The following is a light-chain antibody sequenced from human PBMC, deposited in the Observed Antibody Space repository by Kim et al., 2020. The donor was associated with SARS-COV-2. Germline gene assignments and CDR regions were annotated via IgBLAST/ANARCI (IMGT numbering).Light chain of an antibody. J-gene: IGKJ4*01. CDR1: QNIDNY. CDR3: QQRTNWPPLT. V-gene: IGKV3-11*01. Sequence: SPGERATRSCRASQNIDNYLAWYQQRPGQAPRLLIYDASTRATGIPARFTGNGSGTDFTLTIAGLAPEDFALYYCQQRTNWPPLTFGGGTKVDIK. CDR2: DAS.